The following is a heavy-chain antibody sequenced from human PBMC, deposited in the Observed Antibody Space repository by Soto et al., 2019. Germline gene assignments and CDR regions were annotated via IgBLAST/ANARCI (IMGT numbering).Heavy chain of an antibody. V-gene: IGHV3-9*01. CDR1: GFTFDDYA. Sequence: GGSLRLSCAASGFTFDDYAMHWVRQAPGKGLEWVSGISWNSGSIGYADSVKGRFTISRDNAKNSLYLQMNSLRAEATALYYCAKDMSRVVVTHIDYWGQGTLVTVSS. D-gene: IGHD3-22*01. CDR3: AKDMSRVVVTHIDY. J-gene: IGHJ4*02. CDR2: ISWNSGSI.